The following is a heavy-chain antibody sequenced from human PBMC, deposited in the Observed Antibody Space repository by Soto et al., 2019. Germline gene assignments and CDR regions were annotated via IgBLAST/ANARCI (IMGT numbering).Heavy chain of an antibody. CDR3: AKTYYYDSSGYYYDYAFDI. J-gene: IGHJ3*02. Sequence: SETLSLSCAVYVGSCSGYYLSRIRQPPGKGLEWIGEINHSGSTNYNPSLKSRVTISVDTSKNQFSLKLSSVTAADTAVYYCAKTYYYDSSGYYYDYAFDIWGQGTMVTVSS. D-gene: IGHD3-22*01. CDR1: VGSCSGYY. CDR2: INHSGST. V-gene: IGHV4-34*01.